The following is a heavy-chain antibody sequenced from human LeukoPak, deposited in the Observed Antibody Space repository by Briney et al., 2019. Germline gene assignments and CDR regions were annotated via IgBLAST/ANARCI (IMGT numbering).Heavy chain of an antibody. Sequence: SGRSLRLSCAASGFTFSSYAMHWVRQAPGKGLEWVAVISYDGSNKYYADSVKGRFTISRDNSKNTLYLQMNSLRAEDTAVYYCARDSTIFGVATSFDYWGQGTLVTVSS. CDR3: ARDSTIFGVATSFDY. CDR1: GFTFSSYA. J-gene: IGHJ4*02. V-gene: IGHV3-30-3*01. D-gene: IGHD3-3*01. CDR2: ISYDGSNK.